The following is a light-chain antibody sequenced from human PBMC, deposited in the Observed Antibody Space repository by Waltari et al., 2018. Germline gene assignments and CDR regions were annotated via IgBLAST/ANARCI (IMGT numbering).Light chain of an antibody. J-gene: IGLJ2*01. Sequence: QSALTQPAPVSGSPGQSITIPCPGTSSAVGPYNYVSWYQQHPGKAPKLIIFDVSNRPSGVSNRFSGSKSGNTASLTISGLQAEDEADYYCSSYISSSTLELFGGGTSLTVL. V-gene: IGLV2-14*03. CDR2: DVS. CDR1: SSAVGPYNY. CDR3: SSYISSSTLEL.